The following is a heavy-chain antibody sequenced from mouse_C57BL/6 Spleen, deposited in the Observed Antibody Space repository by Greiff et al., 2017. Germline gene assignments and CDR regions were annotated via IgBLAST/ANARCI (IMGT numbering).Heavy chain of an antibody. V-gene: IGHV1-81*01. CDR3: AKTPIYYGNYPYAMDY. Sequence: QVQLQQSGAELARPGASVKLSCKASGYTFTSYGISWVKQRTGQGLEWIGEIYPRSGNTYYNEKFKGKATLTADKSSSTAYMELRSLTSEDSAVYFCAKTPIYYGNYPYAMDYWGQGTSVTVSS. J-gene: IGHJ4*01. D-gene: IGHD2-1*01. CDR1: GYTFTSYG. CDR2: IYPRSGNT.